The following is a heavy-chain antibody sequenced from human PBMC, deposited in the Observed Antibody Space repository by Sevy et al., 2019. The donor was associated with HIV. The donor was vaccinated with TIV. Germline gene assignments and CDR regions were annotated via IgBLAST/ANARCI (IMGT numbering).Heavy chain of an antibody. V-gene: IGHV1-24*01. CDR3: ATTKDYYDSSGCPFDY. CDR2: FDPEDGEK. D-gene: IGHD3-22*01. Sequence: ASVKVSSKVSGYTLTGLSMHWVRQAPGKGLEWMGSFDPEDGEKIYAQSFQGRVTMTEDTSTDTAYMGLSSLRSEDTAVYYCATTKDYYDSSGCPFDYWGQGTQVTVSS. J-gene: IGHJ4*02. CDR1: GYTLTGLS.